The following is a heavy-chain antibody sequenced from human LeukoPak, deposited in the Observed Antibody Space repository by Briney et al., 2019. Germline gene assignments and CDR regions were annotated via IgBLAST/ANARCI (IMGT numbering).Heavy chain of an antibody. D-gene: IGHD5-12*01. J-gene: IGHJ4*02. CDR3: AREGDIVATN. Sequence: SETLSLTCTVSGGSISSSSYYWDWIRQPPGKGLEWIGSIYYSGSTYYNPSLKSRVTISVDTSKNQFSLKLSSVTAVDTAVYYCAREGDIVATNWGQGTPVTVSS. V-gene: IGHV4-39*07. CDR2: IYYSGST. CDR1: GGSISSSSYY.